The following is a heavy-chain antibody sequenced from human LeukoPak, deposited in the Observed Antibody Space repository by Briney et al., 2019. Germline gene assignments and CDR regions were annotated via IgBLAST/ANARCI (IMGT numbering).Heavy chain of an antibody. CDR3: ARGEVDFDY. V-gene: IGHV3-53*01. CDR2: IYSGGST. CDR1: GFTFSTCA. J-gene: IGHJ4*02. D-gene: IGHD1-26*01. Sequence: GGSLRLSCAASGFTFSTCAMSWVRQAPGKGLEWVSVIYSGGSTYYADSVKGRFTISRDNSKNTLSLQMNSLRAEDTAVYYCARGEVDFDYWGQGTLVTVSS.